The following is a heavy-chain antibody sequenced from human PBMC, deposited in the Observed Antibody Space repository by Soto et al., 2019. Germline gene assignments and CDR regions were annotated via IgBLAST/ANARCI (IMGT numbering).Heavy chain of an antibody. CDR3: ARVGAGAAAGTGDYYGMDV. Sequence: PSETLSLTCTVSGGSISSDDYYWSWIRQPPGKGLEWIGYIYYSGYTFDNPSLTSRVTLSVDTSKNQFSLKLTSVTAADTAVYYCARVGAGAAAGTGDYYGMDVWGQGTTVTVSS. CDR1: GGSISSDDYY. J-gene: IGHJ6*02. CDR2: IYYSGYT. V-gene: IGHV4-30-4*01. D-gene: IGHD6-13*01.